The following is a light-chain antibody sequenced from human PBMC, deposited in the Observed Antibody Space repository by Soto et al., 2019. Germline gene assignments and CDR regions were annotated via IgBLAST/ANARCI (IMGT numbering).Light chain of an antibody. Sequence: QSALTQPASVSGSPGQSITISCTGTSNDVGGYHYVSWYQHHPGEAPKVMIYDVSNRPSGISNRFSGSKSGNTASLTISGLQAEDDADYYCNSYTSSSTYVFGTGTKLTVL. CDR1: SNDVGGYHY. V-gene: IGLV2-14*03. CDR2: DVS. J-gene: IGLJ1*01. CDR3: NSYTSSSTYV.